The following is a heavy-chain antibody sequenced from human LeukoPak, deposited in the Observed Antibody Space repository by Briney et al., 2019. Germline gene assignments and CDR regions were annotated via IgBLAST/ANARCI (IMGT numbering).Heavy chain of an antibody. V-gene: IGHV1-8*03. CDR1: GYTFTSYD. CDR2: ISTYDGNA. Sequence: GASVKVSCKASGYTFTSYDINWVRQATGQGLEWMGWISTYDGNANYAQKFQGRVTITRNTSISTAYMELSSLRSEDTAVYYCARFSIAAADTAFDIWGQGTMVTVSS. CDR3: ARFSIAAADTAFDI. D-gene: IGHD6-13*01. J-gene: IGHJ3*02.